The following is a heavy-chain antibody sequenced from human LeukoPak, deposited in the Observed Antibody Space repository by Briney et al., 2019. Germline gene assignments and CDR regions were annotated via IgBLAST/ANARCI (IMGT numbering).Heavy chain of an antibody. CDR3: ARVTSVGDYDEYYFDY. D-gene: IGHD4-17*01. CDR2: IYYSGST. J-gene: IGHJ4*02. Sequence: SETLSLTCAVSGASISRESFYWAWIRQPPGKALEWIGSIYYSGSTQYNPSLTSRVTISLDTPKNQFSLKLSSVTAADTAVYYCARVTSVGDYDEYYFDYWGQGTLVTVSS. CDR1: GASISRESFY. V-gene: IGHV4-39*07.